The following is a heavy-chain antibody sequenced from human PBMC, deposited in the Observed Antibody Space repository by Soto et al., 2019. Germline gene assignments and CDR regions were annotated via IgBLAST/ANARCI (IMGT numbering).Heavy chain of an antibody. CDR3: ASQYSSSWNFDY. CDR2: IDPSDSYT. J-gene: IGHJ4*02. D-gene: IGHD6-13*01. CDR1: GYSFTSYW. Sequence: GESLKISCKGSGYSFTSYWISWVRQVPGKGLEWMGRIDPSDSYTNYSPSFQGHVTISADKSISTAYLQWSSLKASDTAMYYCASQYSSSWNFDYWGQGTLVTVSS. V-gene: IGHV5-10-1*01.